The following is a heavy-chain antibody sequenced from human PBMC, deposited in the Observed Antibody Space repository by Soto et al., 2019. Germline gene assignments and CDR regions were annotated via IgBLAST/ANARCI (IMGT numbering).Heavy chain of an antibody. CDR2: IWYDGSKE. CDR1: GFTFNTYG. D-gene: IGHD5-12*01. V-gene: IGHV3-33*01. Sequence: QVQLVESGGGVVQPGRSLRLSCAASGFTFNTYGMHWARQAPGKGLEWVAVIWYDGSKEYYADSVKGRFTISRDNSKNTLYLQMNSLRAEDTAVYYCARDSEPYSDYDPFGYWGQGTLVTVSS. CDR3: ARDSEPYSDYDPFGY. J-gene: IGHJ4*02.